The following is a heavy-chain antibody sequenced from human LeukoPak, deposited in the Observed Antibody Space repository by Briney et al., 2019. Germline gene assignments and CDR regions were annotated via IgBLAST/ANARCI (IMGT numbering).Heavy chain of an antibody. Sequence: SDTVSLTCSVSAGPISRYHWSWMRHPPGKGREGIGSMSSTGSTNYTPSLKSRVTMSVDTSKNQFSLKLSSVTAADTAVYYCARDVNRGDYFDYWGQGTLVTVSS. CDR2: MSSTGST. V-gene: IGHV4-59*01. D-gene: IGHD3-10*01. CDR3: ARDVNRGDYFDY. CDR1: AGPISRYH. J-gene: IGHJ4*02.